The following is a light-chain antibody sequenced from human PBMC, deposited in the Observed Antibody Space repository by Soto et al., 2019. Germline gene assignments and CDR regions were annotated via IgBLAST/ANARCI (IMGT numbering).Light chain of an antibody. CDR1: NIASKS. V-gene: IGLV3-21*02. J-gene: IGLJ3*02. CDR3: QVWDSGSDHWV. CDR2: DDT. Sequence: SSELTQPPSVSVAPGQTASVPCGGNNIASKSVHWYQQKPGQAPVLVVYDDTDRPSGIPERFSGSNSGNTATLTITRVEAGDEADYYCQVWDSGSDHWVFGGGTKLTVL.